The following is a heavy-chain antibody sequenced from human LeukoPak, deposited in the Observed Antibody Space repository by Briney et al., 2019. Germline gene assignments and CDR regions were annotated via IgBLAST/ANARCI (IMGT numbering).Heavy chain of an antibody. Sequence: PGGSLRLSCAASGFTVSSNYMSWVRQAPGKGLEWVSVIYSGGSTYYADSVKGRFTISRDYSKNTLYLQMNSLRAEDTAVYYCARDPSIYSSGWYVDGMDVWGQGTTVTVSS. V-gene: IGHV3-66*01. CDR1: GFTVSSNY. J-gene: IGHJ6*02. D-gene: IGHD6-19*01. CDR3: ARDPSIYSSGWYVDGMDV. CDR2: IYSGGST.